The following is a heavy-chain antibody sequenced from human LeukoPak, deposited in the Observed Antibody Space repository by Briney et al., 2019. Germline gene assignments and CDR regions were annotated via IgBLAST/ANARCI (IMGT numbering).Heavy chain of an antibody. CDR3: ARNAKKMATPPDY. CDR2: INPNSGGT. D-gene: IGHD5-24*01. V-gene: IGHV1-2*02. Sequence: ASVKVSCKASGYTFTGYYLHWVRQAPGQGLEWMGWINPNSGGTNYAQKFQGRVTMTRDTSISTAYMELSRLRSDDTAVYYCARNAKKMATPPDYWGQGTLVTVSS. CDR1: GYTFTGYY. J-gene: IGHJ4*02.